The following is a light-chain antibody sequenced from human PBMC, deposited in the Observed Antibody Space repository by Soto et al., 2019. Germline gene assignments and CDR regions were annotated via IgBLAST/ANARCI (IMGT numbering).Light chain of an antibody. CDR3: GTWDDSLSANV. J-gene: IGLJ1*01. CDR1: TSNIGNNY. V-gene: IGLV1-51*01. Sequence: QAVVTQPPSVSAAPGQTVTISCSGSTSNIGNNYISWYQQLPGTAPKLLIYDTNQRPSGIPARFSASKSGTSATLGITGLQTGDDADYYCGTWDDSLSANVFGTGTKVTVL. CDR2: DTN.